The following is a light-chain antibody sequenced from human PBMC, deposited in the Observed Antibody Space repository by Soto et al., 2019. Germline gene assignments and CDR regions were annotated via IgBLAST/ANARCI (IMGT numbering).Light chain of an antibody. V-gene: IGLV1-40*01. J-gene: IGLJ2*01. CDR3: QSYDSSLSAVV. CDR1: SSNIGAGYD. CDR2: QNN. Sequence: QLVLTQPHSVSGAPGPRVSIYCTGSSSNIGAGYDVHWYEHLPGTAPKLLIYQNNNRPSGVPDRFSGSKSGTSASLAITGRQAEDEADYYCQSYDSSLSAVVFGGGTKLTVL.